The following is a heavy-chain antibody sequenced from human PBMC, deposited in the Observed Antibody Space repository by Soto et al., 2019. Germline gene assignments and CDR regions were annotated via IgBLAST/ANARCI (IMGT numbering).Heavy chain of an antibody. CDR1: GGFVSSGSYY. J-gene: IGHJ3*02. Sequence: QVQLQQWGAGLLKPSETLSLTCAVYGGFVSSGSYYWSWIRQPPGKGLEWIGEMSHSGGTHFNPSLKGRVTISVDTSKNQFSLKMSSVTAADTALYYCARGERGPATTVVDAFDIWGPGTMVTVSS. CDR2: MSHSGGT. CDR3: ARGERGPATTVVDAFDI. D-gene: IGHD1-1*01. V-gene: IGHV4-34*01.